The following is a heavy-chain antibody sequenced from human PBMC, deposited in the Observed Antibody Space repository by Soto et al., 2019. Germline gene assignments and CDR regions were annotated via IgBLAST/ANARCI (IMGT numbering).Heavy chain of an antibody. CDR1: GFTFSSFW. CDR2: ISPDGSEK. V-gene: IGHV3-7*01. Sequence: LRLSCAASGFTFSSFWMDWGRQAPGKGLEWVANISPDGSEKQYVDSVKGRFTISRDNAKNSLYLQMSSVTVEDSALYYCSRSLDSWGQGTRVTVSS. J-gene: IGHJ4*02. CDR3: SRSLDS.